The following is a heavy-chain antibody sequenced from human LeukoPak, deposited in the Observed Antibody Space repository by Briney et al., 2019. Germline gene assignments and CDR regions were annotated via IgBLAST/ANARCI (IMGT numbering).Heavy chain of an antibody. CDR1: GDSIRSYY. V-gene: IGHV4-59*01. CDR2: IHNNGDI. CDR3: GRWGYFDSGNYFVVDY. Sequence: SETLSLTCIVSGDSIRSYYWNWIRQAPGKALEWIGHIHNNGDIAYNFSLKSRVTITMDTSKNQFSLKLSSVTAADTAVYYCGRWGYFDSGNYFVVDYWGQGTVVTVSS. D-gene: IGHD3-22*01. J-gene: IGHJ4*02.